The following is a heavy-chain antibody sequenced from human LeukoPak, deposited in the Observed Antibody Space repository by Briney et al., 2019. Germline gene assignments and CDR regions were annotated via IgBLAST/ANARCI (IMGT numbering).Heavy chain of an antibody. V-gene: IGHV3-48*01. Sequence: QTGGSLRLSCAASGFTFSSYSMNWVRQAPGKGLEWVSYISSSSSTIYYADSVKGRFTIPRDNAKNSLYLQMNSLRAEDTAVYYCARGLCSGGSCYSLTYYYYGMDVWGQGTTVTVSS. CDR2: ISSSSSTI. J-gene: IGHJ6*02. CDR1: GFTFSSYS. CDR3: ARGLCSGGSCYSLTYYYYGMDV. D-gene: IGHD2-15*01.